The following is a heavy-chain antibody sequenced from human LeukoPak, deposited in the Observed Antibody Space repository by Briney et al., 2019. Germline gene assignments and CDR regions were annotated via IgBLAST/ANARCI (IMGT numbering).Heavy chain of an antibody. CDR2: INWNGGST. CDR1: GFTFDDYG. V-gene: IGHV3-20*04. D-gene: IGHD2-8*01. J-gene: IGHJ4*02. Sequence: GGSLRLSCAASGFTFDDYGMSWVRQAPGKGLERVSGINWNGGSTGYADSVKGRFTISRDNAKNSLYLQMNSLRAEDTALYYCARPTLGYCTNGVCYPYYFDYWGQGTLVTVSS. CDR3: ARPTLGYCTNGVCYPYYFDY.